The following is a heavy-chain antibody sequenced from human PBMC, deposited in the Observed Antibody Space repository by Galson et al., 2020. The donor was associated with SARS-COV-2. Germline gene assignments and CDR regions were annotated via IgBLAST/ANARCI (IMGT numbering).Heavy chain of an antibody. D-gene: IGHD3-3*01. V-gene: IGHV3-30*18. Sequence: GGSLRLSCAASGFTFSSYGMHWVRQAPGKGLEWVAVISYDGSNKYYADSVKGRFTISRDNSKNTLYLQMNSLRAEDTAVYYCAKRGIEGVDFWSGYYIGYYFDYWGQGTLVTVSS. J-gene: IGHJ4*02. CDR3: AKRGIEGVDFWSGYYIGYYFDY. CDR1: GFTFSSYG. CDR2: ISYDGSNK.